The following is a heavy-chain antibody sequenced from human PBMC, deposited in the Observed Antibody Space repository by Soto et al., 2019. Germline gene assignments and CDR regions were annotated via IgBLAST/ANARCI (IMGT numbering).Heavy chain of an antibody. Sequence: QFQLVQSGAEVKNPGASVKVSCKASGYTFTRYGIGWARQAPGQGLEWMGWINTYNGNTNYAQNVQGRVTMTTDTPTSTAYMELRSLRSNDTAIYYCAMVDVYVTPSPQDVWGQGTTVIVSS. J-gene: IGHJ6*02. D-gene: IGHD3-16*01. CDR3: AMVDVYVTPSPQDV. CDR1: GYTFTRYG. CDR2: INTYNGNT. V-gene: IGHV1-18*01.